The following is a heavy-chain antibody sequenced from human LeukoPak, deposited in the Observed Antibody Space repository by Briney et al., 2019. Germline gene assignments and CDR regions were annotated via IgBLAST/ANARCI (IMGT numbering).Heavy chain of an antibody. CDR1: GFTFSDYY. CDR3: ARGTYAFDI. D-gene: IGHD2-2*01. CDR2: ISSSTSYT. Sequence: PGGPLRLSCAASGFTFSDYYMSWIRQAPGKGLEWVSYISSSTSYTNYADSVKGRFTISRDNAKNSLYLQMNSLRAEDTAVYYCARGTYAFDIWGQGTMVTVSS. J-gene: IGHJ3*02. V-gene: IGHV3-11*06.